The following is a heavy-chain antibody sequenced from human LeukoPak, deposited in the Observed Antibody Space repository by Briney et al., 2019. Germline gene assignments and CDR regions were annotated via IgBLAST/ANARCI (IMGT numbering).Heavy chain of an antibody. V-gene: IGHV5-51*01. D-gene: IGHD2-15*01. CDR2: IYPGDSDT. CDR3: ARARGYCSGGSCSPYYYYGMDV. CDR1: GYSFTSYW. J-gene: IGHJ6*02. Sequence: GESLKISCKGSGYSFTSYWIGWVRQMPGKGLEWMGIIYPGDSDTRYSPSFQGQVTISADKSISTAYLQWSSLKASDTAMYYCARARGYCSGGSCSPYYYYGMDVWGQGTTVTVS.